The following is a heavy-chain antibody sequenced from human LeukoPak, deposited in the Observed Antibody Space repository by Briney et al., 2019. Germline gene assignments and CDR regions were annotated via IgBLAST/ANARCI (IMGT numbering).Heavy chain of an antibody. CDR1: GGTFSSHT. CDR2: IIPILGIA. Sequence: ASVKVSCKASGGTFSSHTISWVRQAPGQGLEWMGRIIPILGIANYAQKFQGRVTITVDKSTSTAYMELSSLRSEDTAVYYCASVYCSSTSCLNWFDPWGQGTLVTVSS. V-gene: IGHV1-69*02. J-gene: IGHJ5*02. CDR3: ASVYCSSTSCLNWFDP. D-gene: IGHD2-2*01.